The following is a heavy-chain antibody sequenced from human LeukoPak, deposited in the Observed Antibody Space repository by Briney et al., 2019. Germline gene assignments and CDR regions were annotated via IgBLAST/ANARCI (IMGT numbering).Heavy chain of an antibody. CDR1: GFSFSSYE. J-gene: IGHJ5*02. V-gene: IGHV3-48*03. CDR2: ITGNSDTR. CDR3: AKAPGARGRFNWFDP. D-gene: IGHD6-19*01. Sequence: GGSLRLSCVVSGFSFSSYEMNWVRQAPGKGLEWVSYITGNSDTRYYADSLKGRFTISRDNATNSLYLQMNGLRPEDTAVYYCAKAPGARGRFNWFDPWGQGTLVTVSS.